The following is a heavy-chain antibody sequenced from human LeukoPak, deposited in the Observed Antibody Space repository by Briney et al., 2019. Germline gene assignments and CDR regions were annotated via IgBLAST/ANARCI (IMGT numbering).Heavy chain of an antibody. D-gene: IGHD3-9*01. J-gene: IGHJ5*02. CDR1: GFTFSSYS. V-gene: IGHV3-21*01. Sequence: PGGSLRLSCAASGFTFSSYSMNWVRQAPGKGLEWVSSISSSSSYIYYADSVKGRFTISRDNAKNSLYLQMNSLRAEDTAVYYCARGSSYYDILTGYGNWFDPWGQGTLVTVSS. CDR3: ARGSSYYDILTGYGNWFDP. CDR2: ISSSSSYI.